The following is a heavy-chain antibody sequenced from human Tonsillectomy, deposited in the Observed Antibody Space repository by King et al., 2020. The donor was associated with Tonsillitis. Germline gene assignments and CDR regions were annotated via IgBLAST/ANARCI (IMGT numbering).Heavy chain of an antibody. CDR1: GGSISSYY. Sequence: VQLQESGPGLVKPSETLSLTCTVSGGSISSYYWSWIRQPPGKGLEWIGYIYYNGRTDSNPSLKSRVTISVDTSKNHFSLKLSSVTAADTAVYFCARPDSREAVAGGAFDVWGQGTMVTVSS. J-gene: IGHJ3*01. D-gene: IGHD6-19*01. CDR2: IYYNGRT. V-gene: IGHV4-59*01. CDR3: ARPDSREAVAGGAFDV.